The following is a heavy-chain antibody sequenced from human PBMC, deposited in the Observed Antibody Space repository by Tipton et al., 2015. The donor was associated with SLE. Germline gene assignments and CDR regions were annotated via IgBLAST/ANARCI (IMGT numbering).Heavy chain of an antibody. Sequence: TLSLTCTVSGGSIGSSGYYWGWIRQPPGKGLEWIGSISYSGSTYYNPSLKSRVTISADTSKNQFSLNLSSVTAADTAIYYCARVGYSGTSPYYYYYMDVWGKGTTVTVSS. V-gene: IGHV4-39*07. CDR3: ARVGYSGTSPYYYYYMDV. J-gene: IGHJ6*03. D-gene: IGHD1-26*01. CDR2: ISYSGST. CDR1: GGSIGSSGYY.